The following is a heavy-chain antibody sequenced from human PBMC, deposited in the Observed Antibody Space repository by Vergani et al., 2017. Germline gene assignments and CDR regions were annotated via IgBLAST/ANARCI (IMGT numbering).Heavy chain of an antibody. Sequence: QVQLQQWGAGLLKPSETLSLTCAVYGGSFSGYYWSWIRQPPGKGLEWIGEINHSGSTNYNPSLKSRVTISVDTSKNQFSLKLSSVTAADTAVYYCARGEEDIVVVPAAIHFDYWGQGTLVTVS. CDR1: GGSFSGYY. D-gene: IGHD2-2*01. CDR3: ARGEEDIVVVPAAIHFDY. V-gene: IGHV4-34*01. J-gene: IGHJ4*02. CDR2: INHSGST.